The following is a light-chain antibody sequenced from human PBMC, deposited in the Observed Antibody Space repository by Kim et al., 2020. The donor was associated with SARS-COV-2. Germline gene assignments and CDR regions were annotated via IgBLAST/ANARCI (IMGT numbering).Light chain of an antibody. CDR3: QQTNSFPNT. CDR2: AAS. V-gene: IGKV1-12*01. J-gene: IGKJ2*01. CDR1: QNISSW. Sequence: DIQMTQSPSSVSASVGDRVTITCRASQNISSWLDWYQQKSGKAPMVLIYAASSLQRGVPARFSGSGSGTDFTLTISSLQPEDFATYYCQQTNSFPNTFGQGTKLEI.